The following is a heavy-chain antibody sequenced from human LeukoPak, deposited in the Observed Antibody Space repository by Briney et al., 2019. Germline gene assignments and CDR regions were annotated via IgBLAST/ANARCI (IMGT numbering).Heavy chain of an antibody. Sequence: SVKVSCKTSGGTFTSYAITWVRQAPGQGLEWMGKIIPISGTTNYAQKFQGRVTFTADESTSTAYMELSSLRSEDTALYYCARKLRLGGNWLDPWGQGTLVTVSS. V-gene: IGHV1-69*15. CDR2: IIPISGTT. D-gene: IGHD1-26*01. CDR1: GGTFTSYA. CDR3: ARKLRLGGNWLDP. J-gene: IGHJ5*02.